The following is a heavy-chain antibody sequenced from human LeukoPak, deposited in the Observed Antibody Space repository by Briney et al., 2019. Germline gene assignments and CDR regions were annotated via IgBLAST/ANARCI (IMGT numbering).Heavy chain of an antibody. CDR3: ASRVVVRGVISFDY. D-gene: IGHD3-10*01. J-gene: IGHJ4*02. CDR1: GGSISNDDYY. V-gene: IGHV4-30-4*01. CDR2: IYYSGST. Sequence: SETLSLTCTVSGGSISNDDYYWSWIRQPPGKGLEWIGYIYYSGSTYYNPSLKSRVTISVDTSKNQFSLKLSSVTAADTAVYYCASRVVVRGVISFDYWGQGTLVTVSS.